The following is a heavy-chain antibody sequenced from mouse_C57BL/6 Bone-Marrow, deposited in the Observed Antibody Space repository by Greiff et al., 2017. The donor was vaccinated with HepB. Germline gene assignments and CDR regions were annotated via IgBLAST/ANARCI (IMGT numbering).Heavy chain of an antibody. V-gene: IGHV1-7*01. D-gene: IGHD2-2*01. CDR2: INPSSGYT. CDR1: GYTFTSYW. Sequence: QVQLQQSGAELAKPGASVKLSCKASGYTFTSYWMHWVKQRPGQGLEWIGYINPSSGYTKYNQKFKDKATLTADKSSSTVYMELSRLTSEDSAVYFCARHEGRWLRRWYFDVWGTGTTVTVSS. J-gene: IGHJ1*03. CDR3: ARHEGRWLRRWYFDV.